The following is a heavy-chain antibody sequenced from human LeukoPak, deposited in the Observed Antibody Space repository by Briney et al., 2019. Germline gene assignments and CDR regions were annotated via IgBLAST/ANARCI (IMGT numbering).Heavy chain of an antibody. D-gene: IGHD3-10*01. CDR3: ARTYASSGSIAYYFDY. Sequence: SSPALVKPTQTLTLTCTFSGFSLKNRGMCVSWIRQPPWKALEWLARIDWDDDKYYDTSLKTRLTISKDTSKNQVVLTMTNMGPVDTATYYCARTYASSGSIAYYFDYWGQGTLVTVSS. J-gene: IGHJ4*02. CDR2: IDWDDDK. V-gene: IGHV2-70*11. CDR1: GFSLKNRGMC.